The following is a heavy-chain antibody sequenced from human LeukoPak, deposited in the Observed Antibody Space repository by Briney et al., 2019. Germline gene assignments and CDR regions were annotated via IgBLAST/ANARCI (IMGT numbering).Heavy chain of an antibody. J-gene: IGHJ4*02. V-gene: IGHV3-20*04. CDR3: ARVQQYDKIDY. D-gene: IGHD3-22*01. CDR2: ISWNGRNT. CDR1: GFTFDDYD. Sequence: PGGSLRLSCAASGFTFDDYDLNWVRHAPGKGLEWVSGISWNGRNTAYAESLKGRFTISRDNAKNSLYLQMNSLRAEDTAFYYCARVQQYDKIDYWGQGTLVTVSS.